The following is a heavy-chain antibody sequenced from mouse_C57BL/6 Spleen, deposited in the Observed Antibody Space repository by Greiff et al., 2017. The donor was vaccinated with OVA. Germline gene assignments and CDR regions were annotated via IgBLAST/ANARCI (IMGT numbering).Heavy chain of an antibody. CDR1: GYTFTDYY. D-gene: IGHD3-2*02. J-gene: IGHJ4*01. V-gene: IGHV1-76*01. CDR2: IYPGSGNT. CDR3: ARGQLRLPSMDY. Sequence: VQLQQSGAELVRPGASVKLSCKASGYTFTDYYINWVKQRPGPGLEWIARIYPGSGNTYYNEKFKGKATLTAEKSSSTAYMQLSSLTSEDSAVYFCARGQLRLPSMDYWGQGTSVTVSS.